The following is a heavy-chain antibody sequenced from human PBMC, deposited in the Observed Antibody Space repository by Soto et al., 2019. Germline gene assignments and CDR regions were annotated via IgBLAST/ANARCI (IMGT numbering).Heavy chain of an antibody. V-gene: IGHV3-33*01. CDR3: ARDCIAVAGTECYYYGMDV. Sequence: PGGSLRLPCAASGFTFSSYGMHWVLQPPGKGLAWAAVIWYDGSNKYYADSVKGRFTISRDNSKNSLYLQMNSLRAEDTAVYYCARDCIAVAGTECYYYGMDVWGQGTTVTVSS. CDR2: IWYDGSNK. D-gene: IGHD6-19*01. J-gene: IGHJ6*02. CDR1: GFTFSSYG.